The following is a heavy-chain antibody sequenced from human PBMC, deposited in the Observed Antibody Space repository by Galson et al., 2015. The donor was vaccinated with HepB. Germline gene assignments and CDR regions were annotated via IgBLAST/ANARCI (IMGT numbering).Heavy chain of an antibody. CDR3: ARGGDGDYDYVWGSYRYTGNYYYYGMDV. CDR1: GGTFSSYT. CDR2: IIPILGIA. Sequence: SVKVSCKASGGTFSSYTISWVRQAPGQGLEWMGRIIPILGIANYAQKFQGRVTITADKSTSTAYMELSSLRSEDTAVYYCARGGDGDYDYVWGSYRYTGNYYYYGMDVWGQGTTVTVSS. J-gene: IGHJ6*02. D-gene: IGHD3-16*02. V-gene: IGHV1-69*02.